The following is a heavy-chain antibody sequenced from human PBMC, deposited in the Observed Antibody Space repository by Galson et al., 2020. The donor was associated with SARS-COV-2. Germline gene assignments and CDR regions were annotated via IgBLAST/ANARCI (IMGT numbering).Heavy chain of an antibody. D-gene: IGHD3-10*01. CDR2: ISYDGSNK. CDR3: ARERGDVYCFDF. CDR1: GFTFSSYA. Sequence: GGSLRLSCAASGFTFSSYAMHWVRQAPGKGLEWVAVISYDGSNKYYADSVKGRFTISRDNSKNTLYLQMNSLGAEDTAVYYCARERGDVYCFDFWGQGTLGTVSS. V-gene: IGHV3-30*04. J-gene: IGHJ4*02.